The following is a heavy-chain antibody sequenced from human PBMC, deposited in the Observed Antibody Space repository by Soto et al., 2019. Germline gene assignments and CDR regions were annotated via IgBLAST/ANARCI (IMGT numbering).Heavy chain of an antibody. V-gene: IGHV1-18*04. CDR2: ISTYNGNT. D-gene: IGHD2-2*01. Sequence: ASVKVSCKASGYTFTSYGISWVRQAPGQGLEWMAWISTYNGNTNYAQKLQGRVTMTTDTSTSTAYMELRSLRSDDTAVYYCARLYCSSTSCNDAFDIWGQGTMVTVSS. CDR1: GYTFTSYG. CDR3: ARLYCSSTSCNDAFDI. J-gene: IGHJ3*02.